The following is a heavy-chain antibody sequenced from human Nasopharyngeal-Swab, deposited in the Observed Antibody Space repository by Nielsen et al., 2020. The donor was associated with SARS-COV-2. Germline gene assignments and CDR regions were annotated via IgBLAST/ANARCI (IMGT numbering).Heavy chain of an antibody. CDR1: GFTFSGYT. J-gene: IGHJ3*02. D-gene: IGHD6-13*01. Sequence: GGSLRLSCVASGFTFSGYTMNWVRQAPGKGLEWISSISSTTPYIYYADSVKGRFTISRDNAKKSLYLQMNSLRAGDTAVYYCASARGVSVFDIWGQGTTVTVSS. CDR2: ISSTTPYI. V-gene: IGHV3-21*01. CDR3: ASARGVSVFDI.